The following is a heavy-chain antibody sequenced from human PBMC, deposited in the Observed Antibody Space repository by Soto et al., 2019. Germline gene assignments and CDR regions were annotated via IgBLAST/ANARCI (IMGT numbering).Heavy chain of an antibody. J-gene: IGHJ4*02. V-gene: IGHV3-7*05. CDR3: VRSANGSR. D-gene: IGHD1-1*01. CDR2: IKQDGSER. CDR1: GFTFSSFW. Sequence: EVQLVESGGGLVQPGGSLRLSCAATGFTFSSFWMGWVRQAPGKGLEGVANIKQDGSERYYVDSVEGRFTISRDNAQNAVYLHKINLRAEDTAIYYCVRSANGSRWGQGTMVIVSS.